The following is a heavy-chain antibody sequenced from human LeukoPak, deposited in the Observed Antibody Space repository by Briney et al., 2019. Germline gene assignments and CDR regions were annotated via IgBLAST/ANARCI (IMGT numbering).Heavy chain of an antibody. V-gene: IGHV3-48*03. CDR2: ISSSGSTI. CDR1: GFTFRSYE. J-gene: IGHJ3*02. CDR3: ARDRLGTSLDAFDI. Sequence: GGSLRLSCAASGFTFRSYEMNWVRQAPGKGLEWVSFISSSGSTIYYADSVKGRFTISRDNAKNSLHLQMNSLRAEDMALYYCARDRLGTSLDAFDIWGQGTMVTVSS. D-gene: IGHD2-2*01.